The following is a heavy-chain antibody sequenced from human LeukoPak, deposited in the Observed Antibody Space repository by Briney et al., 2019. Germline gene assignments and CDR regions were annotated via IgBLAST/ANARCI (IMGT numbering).Heavy chain of an antibody. J-gene: IGHJ4*02. Sequence: SETLSLTCTVSGGSISSSSYYWGWIRQPPGKGLEWIGNIYYSGSTYYNPSLKSRVTISVDTSKNQFSLKLSSVTAADTAVYYCARDIRYSYGHDYWGQGTLVTVSS. D-gene: IGHD5-18*01. CDR2: IYYSGST. CDR1: GGSISSSSYY. CDR3: ARDIRYSYGHDY. V-gene: IGHV4-39*07.